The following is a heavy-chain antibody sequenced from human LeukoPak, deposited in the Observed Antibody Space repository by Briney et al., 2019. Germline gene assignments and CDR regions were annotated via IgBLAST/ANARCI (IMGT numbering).Heavy chain of an antibody. CDR1: GGSFSGYY. Sequence: SETLSLTCAVYGGSFSGYYWSWIRQPAGKGLEWIGRIYTSGSTNYNPSLKSRVTISVDTSKNQFSLKLSSVTAADTAVYYCARDGTGTTKSWFDPWGQGTLVTVSS. V-gene: IGHV4-4*07. CDR3: ARDGTGTTKSWFDP. CDR2: IYTSGST. J-gene: IGHJ5*02. D-gene: IGHD1-1*01.